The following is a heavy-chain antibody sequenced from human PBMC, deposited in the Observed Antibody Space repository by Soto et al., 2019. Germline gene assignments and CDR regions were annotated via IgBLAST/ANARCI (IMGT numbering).Heavy chain of an antibody. CDR1: GFSLSTRGVG. D-gene: IGHD4-17*01. J-gene: IGHJ4*02. Sequence: QITLKESGPTLVRPTQTLTLTCTFSGFSLSTRGVGVGWIRQPPGKALEWLGIICWDDEKRYSPSLKSRLTITKDTSRNKVVLTMTNMDPVDTATYYCAHRRRLKDYADYLDYWGQGTLVTVSS. CDR2: ICWDDEK. CDR3: AHRRRLKDYADYLDY. V-gene: IGHV2-5*02.